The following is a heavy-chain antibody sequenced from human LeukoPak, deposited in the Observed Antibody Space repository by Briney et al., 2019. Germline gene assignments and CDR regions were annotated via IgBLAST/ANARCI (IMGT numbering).Heavy chain of an antibody. CDR1: GFTFRNYY. Sequence: GGSLRLSCVVSGFTFRNYYMSWIRQAPGKGLEWVSYISSSGDDTDYADPVEGRFTISRDNAKNLVYLQMTSLRVEDTAMYYCARAFHWGQGTLVTVSA. D-gene: IGHD2/OR15-2a*01. J-gene: IGHJ4*02. V-gene: IGHV3-11*04. CDR3: ARAFH. CDR2: ISSSGDDT.